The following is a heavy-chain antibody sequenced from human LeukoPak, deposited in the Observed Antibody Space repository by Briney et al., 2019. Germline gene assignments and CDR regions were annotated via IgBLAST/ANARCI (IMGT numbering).Heavy chain of an antibody. V-gene: IGHV3-21*01. CDR2: ISGSSSYI. J-gene: IGHJ6*04. D-gene: IGHD3-10*02. CDR1: GFTFSSYS. Sequence: GESLRLSCAASGFTFSSYSMNWVRQAPGKGLEWVSFISGSSSYIYYADSVKGRFTISRDNAKNSLYLQMNSLRAEDTAVYYCAELGITMIGGVWGKGTTVTISS. CDR3: AELGITMIGGV.